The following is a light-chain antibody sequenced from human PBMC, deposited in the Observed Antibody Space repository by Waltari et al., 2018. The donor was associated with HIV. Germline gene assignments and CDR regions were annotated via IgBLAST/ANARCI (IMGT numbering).Light chain of an antibody. V-gene: IGKV3-15*01. J-gene: IGKJ2*01. CDR3: QQYNNWPYT. CDR2: DAS. Sequence: EIVMTQSPATLWLSPGETATLSCRTRQSIATNLAWYQQKRGQAPKRLIYDASTGAAGVPPRFSGSGSGTEFNLTIDSLQSDDFAIYYCQQYNNWPYTFARGSKVEVK. CDR1: QSIATN.